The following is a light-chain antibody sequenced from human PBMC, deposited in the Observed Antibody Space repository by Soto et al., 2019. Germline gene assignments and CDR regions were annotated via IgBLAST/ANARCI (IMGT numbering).Light chain of an antibody. CDR1: QSVRNY. CDR3: QQTYSSSWT. Sequence: DIQMTQSPSSLSASVGDSVTITCRASQSVRNYLNWYQHKPGKAPKLLIYGASRLQTGVPSRFSGSGSGTDFTLTVSSLQPEDFATYYCQQTYSSSWTFGQGTKVGIK. V-gene: IGKV1-39*01. J-gene: IGKJ1*01. CDR2: GAS.